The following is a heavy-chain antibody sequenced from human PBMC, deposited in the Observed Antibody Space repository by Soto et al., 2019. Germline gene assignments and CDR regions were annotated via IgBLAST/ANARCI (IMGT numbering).Heavy chain of an antibody. CDR2: IRSKAYGGTT. D-gene: IGHD1-26*01. CDR3: TRVTIRTLERWEKYYYGMDV. V-gene: IGHV3-49*03. Sequence: GGSLRLSCTASGFTFGDYAMSWFRQAPGKGLEWVGFIRSKAYGGTTEYAASVKGRFTISRDDSRSIAYLQMNSLKTEDTAVYYCTRVTIRTLERWEKYYYGMDVWGQGTTVTVSS. J-gene: IGHJ6*02. CDR1: GFTFGDYA.